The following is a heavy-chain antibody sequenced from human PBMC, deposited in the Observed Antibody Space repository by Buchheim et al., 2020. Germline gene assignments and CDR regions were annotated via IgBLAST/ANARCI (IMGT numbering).Heavy chain of an antibody. CDR1: GFTFSSYG. CDR2: IWYDGSNK. V-gene: IGHV3-33*01. CDR3: ARAFGVSNYPLDY. J-gene: IGHJ4*02. Sequence: QVQLVESGGGVVQPGRSLRLSCAASGFTFSSYGMHWVRQAPGKGLEWVAVIWYDGSNKYYADSVKGRFTISRDNSKDMLYLQMNSLRAEDTALYYCARAFGVSNYPLDYWGQGTL. D-gene: IGHD4-11*01.